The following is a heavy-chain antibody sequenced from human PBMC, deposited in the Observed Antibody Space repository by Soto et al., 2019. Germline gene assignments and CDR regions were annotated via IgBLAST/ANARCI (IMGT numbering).Heavy chain of an antibody. Sequence: PSETLSLTCTVSGGSISSGAYYWSWIRQHPGKGLEWIGYIFYSGSTYYNPSLKSRVTISVDTSKNQFSLKLSSVTAADTAVYYCASYQQSYAFDIWGQGTTVTVSS. CDR3: ASYQQSYAFDI. CDR2: IFYSGST. V-gene: IGHV4-31*03. CDR1: GGSISSGAYY. J-gene: IGHJ3*02. D-gene: IGHD2-2*01.